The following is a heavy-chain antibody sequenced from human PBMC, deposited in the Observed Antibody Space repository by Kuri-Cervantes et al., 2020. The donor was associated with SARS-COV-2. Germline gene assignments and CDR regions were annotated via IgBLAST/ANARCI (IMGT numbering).Heavy chain of an antibody. CDR3: AGGHFGY. CDR1: GFTFSSYE. J-gene: IGHJ4*02. V-gene: IGHV3-66*01. CDR2: VQNVDNT. Sequence: GESLKISCAASGFTFSSYEMNWVRQAPGKGLEWVSMVQNVDNTYYADSVKGRFTLSRDNSKNAVYLQMNGLRAEDTAVYYCAGGHFGYWGQGTLVTVSS.